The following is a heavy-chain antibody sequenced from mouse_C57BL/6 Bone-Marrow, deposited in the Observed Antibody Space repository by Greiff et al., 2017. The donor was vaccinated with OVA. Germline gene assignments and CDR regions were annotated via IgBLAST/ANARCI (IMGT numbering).Heavy chain of an antibody. V-gene: IGHV1-64*01. J-gene: IGHJ1*03. Sequence: QVQLQQPGAELVKPGASVKLSCKASGYTFTSYWMHWVKQRPGQGLEWIGMIHPNSGSTNYNEKFKRKATLTVDKSSSTAYMQLSSLTSEDSAVYYCAREGVVAYWYFDVWGTGTTVTVSS. CDR3: AREGVVAYWYFDV. CDR2: IHPNSGST. CDR1: GYTFTSYW. D-gene: IGHD1-1*01.